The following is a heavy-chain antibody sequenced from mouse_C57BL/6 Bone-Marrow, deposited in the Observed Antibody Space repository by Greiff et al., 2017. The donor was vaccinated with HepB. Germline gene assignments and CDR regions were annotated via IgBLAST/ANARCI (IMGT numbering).Heavy chain of an antibody. J-gene: IGHJ3*01. CDR2: ISDGGSYT. CDR3: ARVSTMVTTGVFAY. CDR1: GFTFSSYA. Sequence: EVKLAESGGGLVKPGGSLKLSCAASGFTFSSYAMSWVRQTPEKRLEWVATISDGGSYTYYPDNVKGRFTISRDNAKNNLYLQMSHLKSEDTAMYYCARVSTMVTTGVFAYWGQGTLVTVSA. D-gene: IGHD2-2*01. V-gene: IGHV5-4*03.